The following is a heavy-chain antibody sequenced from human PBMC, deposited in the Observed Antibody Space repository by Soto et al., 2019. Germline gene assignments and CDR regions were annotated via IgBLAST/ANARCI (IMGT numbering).Heavy chain of an antibody. CDR2: ISWNSGSI. D-gene: IGHD2-15*01. CDR1: GFTFDDYA. Sequence: DVQLVESGGGLVQPGRSLRLSCAASGFTFDDYAMHWVRQAPGKGLEWVSGISWNSGSIGYADSVKGRFTISRDNAKNSLHLQMNSLRAEDTALYYCAKDSFGCSGGSCYPYYYYYMDVWGKGTTVTVSS. V-gene: IGHV3-9*01. CDR3: AKDSFGCSGGSCYPYYYYYMDV. J-gene: IGHJ6*03.